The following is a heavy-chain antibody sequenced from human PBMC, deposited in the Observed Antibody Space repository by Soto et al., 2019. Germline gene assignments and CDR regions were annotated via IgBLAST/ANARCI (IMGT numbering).Heavy chain of an antibody. CDR1: GYTFTSYG. V-gene: IGHV1-18*01. D-gene: IGHD6-19*01. J-gene: IGHJ5*02. CDR3: ARLEYSSGWYGRFDP. CDR2: ISAYNGNT. Sequence: ASVKVSCKASGYTFTSYGISWVRQAPGQGLEWMGWISAYNGNTNYAQKLQGRVTMTTDTSTSTAYMELRSLRSDDTAVYYCARLEYSSGWYGRFDPWGQGXLVTVYS.